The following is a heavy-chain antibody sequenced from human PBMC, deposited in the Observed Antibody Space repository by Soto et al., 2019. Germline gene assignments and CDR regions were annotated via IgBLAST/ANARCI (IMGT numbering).Heavy chain of an antibody. J-gene: IGHJ5*02. V-gene: IGHV4-30-4*01. CDR2: IYYTGST. CDR1: GGSINSGDYY. Sequence: PSETLSLTCTVSGGSINSGDYYWTWIRHPPGKGLEWIGYIYYTGSTNYNPSLRSRVTLSVDMSKNQFSLTLTSVTAADTAVYYCVRRSGWRPNWFDPWGQGTLVTVSS. CDR3: VRRSGWRPNWFDP. D-gene: IGHD3-22*01.